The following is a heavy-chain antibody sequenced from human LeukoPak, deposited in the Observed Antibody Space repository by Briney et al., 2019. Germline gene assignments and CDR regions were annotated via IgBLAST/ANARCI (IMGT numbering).Heavy chain of an antibody. CDR2: MYYRGST. V-gene: IGHV4-38-2*02. CDR1: GYSISGGYY. J-gene: IGHJ4*02. Sequence: SETLSLTCSVSGYSISGGYYWGWIRQPPGKGLEWIGSMYYRGSTDYSPSLKSRVTVSVDTTKNQFSLKLSSVTAADTAVYYCARETRNYYDSPGYYSFDYWGQGTLVTVSS. D-gene: IGHD3-22*01. CDR3: ARETRNYYDSPGYYSFDY.